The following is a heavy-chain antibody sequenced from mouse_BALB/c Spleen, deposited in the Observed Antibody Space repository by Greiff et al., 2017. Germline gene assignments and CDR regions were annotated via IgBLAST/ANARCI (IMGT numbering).Heavy chain of an antibody. CDR2: ISYDGSN. V-gene: IGHV3-6*02. CDR1: GYSFTSFYY. J-gene: IGHJ2*01. D-gene: IGHD1-1*01. Sequence: VQLQQSGPGLVKPSQSLSLTCSVTGYSFTSFYYWYWIRQFPGNKLEWMGYISYDGSNNYNQSLKNRISITRDTSKNQFLLKLNSVTTEDTATYNCARVYYCGTSYGDYWGQGTTLTVSS. CDR3: ARVYYCGTSYGDY.